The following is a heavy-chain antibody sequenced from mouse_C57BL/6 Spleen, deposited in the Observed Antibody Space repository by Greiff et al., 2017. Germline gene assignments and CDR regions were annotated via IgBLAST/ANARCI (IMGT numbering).Heavy chain of an antibody. CDR1: GYAFSSYW. CDR2: FYPGDGDT. CDR3: ARSTITTVVGGYFDY. J-gene: IGHJ2*01. V-gene: IGHV1-80*01. Sequence: QVQLQQSGAELVKPGASVKISCKASGYAFSSYWMNWVKQRPGKGLEWIGQFYPGDGDTNYNGKFKGKATLTADKSSSTAYMQLSSLTSEDSAVYFCARSTITTVVGGYFDYWGQGTTLTVSS. D-gene: IGHD1-1*01.